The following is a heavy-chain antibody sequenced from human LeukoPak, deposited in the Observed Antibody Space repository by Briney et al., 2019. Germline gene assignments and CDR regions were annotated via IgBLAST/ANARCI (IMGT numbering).Heavy chain of an antibody. CDR2: IYYSGST. CDR3: ASTDGRGDYVTDY. V-gene: IGHV4-59*01. CDR1: GGSISSYY. D-gene: IGHD4-17*01. Sequence: SETLSLTCTVSGGSISSYYWSWIRQPPGKGLEWIGYIYYSGSTNYNPSLKSRVTISVDTSKNQFSLKLSSVTAADTAVYYCASTDGRGDYVTDYWGQGTLVTVSS. J-gene: IGHJ4*02.